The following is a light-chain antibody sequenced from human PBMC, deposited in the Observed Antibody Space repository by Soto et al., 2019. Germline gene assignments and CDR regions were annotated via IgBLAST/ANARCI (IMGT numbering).Light chain of an antibody. Sequence: SVLAQPASVSGSPGQSITISCSGSSIDVGDNNYVSWYQHHPGKAPKLIIYEVSNRPSGVSNRFSGSSSDNTASLTISGLLPDDEADYYCSSYTTSSTPSYVFGTGTKV. J-gene: IGLJ1*01. CDR3: SSYTTSSTPSYV. CDR2: EVS. V-gene: IGLV2-14*01. CDR1: SIDVGDNNY.